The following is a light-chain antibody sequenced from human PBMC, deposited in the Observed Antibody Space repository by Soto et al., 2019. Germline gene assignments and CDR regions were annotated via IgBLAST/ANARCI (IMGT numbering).Light chain of an antibody. CDR1: HTISSSY. V-gene: IGKV3-20*01. CDR2: GIS. Sequence: EIVLTQSPGTLSLSPGERATLSCRASHTISSSYLAWYQQKPGQAPRLLMYGISRRATGIPDRCSGSGSGTDFTLTITRLEPEDFAVYCGQQYVTASPRTFGQGTKVEIK. J-gene: IGKJ1*01. CDR3: QQYVTASPRT.